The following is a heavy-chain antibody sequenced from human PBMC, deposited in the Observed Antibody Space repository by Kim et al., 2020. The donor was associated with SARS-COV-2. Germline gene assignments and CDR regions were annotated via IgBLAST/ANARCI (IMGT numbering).Heavy chain of an antibody. CDR3: AKVGYSYGYARYYFDY. CDR1: GFTFSSYA. D-gene: IGHD5-18*01. Sequence: GGSLRLSCAASGFTFSSYAMHRVRQAPGKGLEWVAVIWYDGSNKYYADSVKGRFTISRDNSKNTLYPQMNSLRAEDTAVYYCAKVGYSYGYARYYFDYWGQGTLVTVSS. J-gene: IGHJ4*02. V-gene: IGHV3-33*06. CDR2: IWYDGSNK.